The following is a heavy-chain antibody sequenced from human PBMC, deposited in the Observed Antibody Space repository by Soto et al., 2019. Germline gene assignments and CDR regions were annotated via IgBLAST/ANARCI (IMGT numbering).Heavy chain of an antibody. CDR1: GGTFSSYA. D-gene: IGHD2-15*01. Sequence: QVQLVQSGAEVRQPASSVKVSCKTSGGTFSSYAISWVRQAPGQGLEGMGGIVPIVDTATYAQKFQGRVTITADESTSTAYMELSSLRCDDTAIYYCVRVVAIPGSPDNWGQGTLVTVSS. CDR3: VRVVAIPGSPDN. V-gene: IGHV1-69*12. CDR2: IVPIVDTA. J-gene: IGHJ4*02.